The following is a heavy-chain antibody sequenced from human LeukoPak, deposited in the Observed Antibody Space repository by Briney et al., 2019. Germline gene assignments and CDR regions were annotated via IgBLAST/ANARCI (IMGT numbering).Heavy chain of an antibody. V-gene: IGHV4-39*01. CDR2: IYYTRST. Sequence: SETLSLTCTVSGGSISSSSYYWGWIRQPPGTGLEWIGSIYYTRSTYYNPSLKSRVTISVDTSKNQFSLKLTSVTAADTAVYYCARGVTMIVVVIHDWYFDLWGRGTLVTVSS. D-gene: IGHD3-22*01. CDR3: ARGVTMIVVVIHDWYFDL. J-gene: IGHJ2*01. CDR1: GGSISSSSYY.